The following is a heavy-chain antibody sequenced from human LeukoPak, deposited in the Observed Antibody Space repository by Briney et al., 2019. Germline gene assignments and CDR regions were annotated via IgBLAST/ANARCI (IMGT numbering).Heavy chain of an antibody. CDR2: IYYSGST. CDR3: ARHDPAYCGGDCYSETFDI. Sequence: SETLSLTCTVSGGSISSYYWSWIRQPPGKGLEWIGYIYYSGSTNYNPSLKSRVTISVDASKKQFSLKLSSVTAADTAVYYCARHDPAYCGGDCYSETFDIWGQGTMVTVSS. D-gene: IGHD2-21*02. CDR1: GGSISSYY. J-gene: IGHJ3*02. V-gene: IGHV4-59*08.